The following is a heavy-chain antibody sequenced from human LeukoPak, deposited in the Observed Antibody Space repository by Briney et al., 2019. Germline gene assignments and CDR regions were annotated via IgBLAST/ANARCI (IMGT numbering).Heavy chain of an antibody. CDR1: GDSLSNNNVA. J-gene: IGHJ4*02. V-gene: IGHV6-1*01. Sequence: SQTLSLTCALSGDSLSNNNVAWNWIRQSPSRGLEWLGRTYYRSKWNTDYAVSVKSRITVNSDTSKNQFSLQLNSVTPEDTAVYYCARGCYSSFDYWDQGTLVTVSS. D-gene: IGHD5-18*01. CDR2: TYYRSKWNT. CDR3: ARGCYSSFDY.